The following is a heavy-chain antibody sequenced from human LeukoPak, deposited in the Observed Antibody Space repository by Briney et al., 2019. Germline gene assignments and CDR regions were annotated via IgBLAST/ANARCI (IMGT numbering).Heavy chain of an antibody. CDR3: AKDRSDGDYFFDY. CDR1: GFTFINFD. V-gene: IGHV3-30*18. D-gene: IGHD4-17*01. CDR2: ISSDGSNK. J-gene: IGHJ4*02. Sequence: GGSLRLSCAASGFTFINFDMHWVRQAPGKGLEWVAVISSDGSNKDYADSVKGRFTISRDSSKNTLYLQMNSLRAEDTAVYYCAKDRSDGDYFFDYWGQGTLVTVS.